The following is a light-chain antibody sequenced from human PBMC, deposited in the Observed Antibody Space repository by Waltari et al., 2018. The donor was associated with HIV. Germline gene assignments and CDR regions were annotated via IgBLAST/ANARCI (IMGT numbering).Light chain of an antibody. CDR1: MSNLGAGSA. CDR2: HNP. CDR3: QSYDASLSGLWV. V-gene: IGLV1-40*01. Sequence: HSTLTQPPSVSGAPGQRITISCAGNMSNLGAGSAVHWYQQFPGSAPKLPIFHNPNRPSGVPDRFSGSKSGPSASLAITGLQTEDEADYYCQSYDASLSGLWVFGGGTRLTVL. J-gene: IGLJ3*02.